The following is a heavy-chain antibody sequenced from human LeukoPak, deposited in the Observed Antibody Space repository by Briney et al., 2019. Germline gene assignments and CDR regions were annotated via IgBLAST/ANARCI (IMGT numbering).Heavy chain of an antibody. CDR2: IYYSGST. V-gene: IGHV4-59*08. Sequence: PSETLSLTCTVSGGSISSYYWSWIRQPPGKGLEWIGNIYYSGSTNYNPSLKSRVTMSVDTSKNQFSLKLSSVTAADTAVYYCARLDSSGYSYGSWGQGTLVTVSS. J-gene: IGHJ5*02. CDR3: ARLDSSGYSYGS. D-gene: IGHD5-18*01. CDR1: GGSISSYY.